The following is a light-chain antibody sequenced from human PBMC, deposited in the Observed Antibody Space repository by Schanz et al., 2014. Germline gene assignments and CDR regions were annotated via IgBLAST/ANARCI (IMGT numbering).Light chain of an antibody. CDR3: CSYAGNYTRV. Sequence: QSVLTQPPSASGPPGQRVTISCSGSSSNIGRNTVNWYQHLPGTAPKLLIYSNTLRPSGVPDRFSNSKSGTSASLAISGLQSEDEADYYCCSYAGNYTRVFGGGTKLTVL. V-gene: IGLV1-44*01. CDR1: SSNIGRNT. CDR2: SNT. J-gene: IGLJ2*01.